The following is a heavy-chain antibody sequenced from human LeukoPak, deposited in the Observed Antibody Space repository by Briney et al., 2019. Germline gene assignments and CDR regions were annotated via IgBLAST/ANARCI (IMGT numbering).Heavy chain of an antibody. CDR2: IRYDGSRK. J-gene: IGHJ3*02. V-gene: IGHV3-30*02. D-gene: IGHD4/OR15-4a*01. CDR3: AKVSLNMVNDAFDI. CDR1: GFIFSSYG. Sequence: GGSLRLSCAASGFIFSSYGMHWVRQAPDKGLEWVAFIRYDGSRKYYADSVKGRFTISRDNSKNTLYLQMNGLRAEDTAMYYCAKVSLNMVNDAFDIWGQGTMVTVSS.